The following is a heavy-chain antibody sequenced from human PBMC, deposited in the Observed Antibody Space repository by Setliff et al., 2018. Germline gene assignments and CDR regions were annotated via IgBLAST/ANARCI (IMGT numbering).Heavy chain of an antibody. CDR1: GFSFSSYW. D-gene: IGHD3-10*01. CDR3: ARLRAPGSHGLDP. CDR2: TNSDESTT. V-gene: IGHV3-74*01. Sequence: PGGSLRLSCAASGFSFSSYWMHWVRQGPGKGLVWVARTNSDESTTTYADSVKGRFTISRDNAKTSLYLQMNSLRAVDTAVYYCARLRAPGSHGLDPWGQGTLVTVSS. J-gene: IGHJ5*02.